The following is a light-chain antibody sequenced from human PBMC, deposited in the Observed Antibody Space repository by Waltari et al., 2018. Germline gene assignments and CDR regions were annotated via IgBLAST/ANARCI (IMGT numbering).Light chain of an antibody. CDR2: ATH. CDR3: QSYDITLSAWV. V-gene: IGLV1-40*01. J-gene: IGLJ3*02. Sequence: QSVLTQPPSVSVAPGQRVTISCTGSRSHLGTRYALHWYQQLPGTAPKLLIYATHHRPSGVPDRFSGSKSGTSASLAITGLQPEDEADYYCQSYDITLSAWVFGGGTRLTVL. CDR1: RSHLGTRYA.